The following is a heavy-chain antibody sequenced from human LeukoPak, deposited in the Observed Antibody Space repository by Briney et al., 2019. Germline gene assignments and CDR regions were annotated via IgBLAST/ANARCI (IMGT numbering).Heavy chain of an antibody. Sequence: GGSLRLSCAASGFTFSDYSMNWVRQAPGKGLEWVTFIRYDGSNKYYADSVKGRFTISRDNSKNTLYLQMNSLRAEDTAVYYCAKDHRPYYYYYYMDVWGKGTTVTISS. J-gene: IGHJ6*03. CDR1: GFTFSDYS. CDR2: IRYDGSNK. V-gene: IGHV3-30*02. CDR3: AKDHRPYYYYYYMDV.